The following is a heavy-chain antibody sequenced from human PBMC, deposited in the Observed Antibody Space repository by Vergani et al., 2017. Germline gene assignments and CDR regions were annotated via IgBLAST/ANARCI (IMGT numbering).Heavy chain of an antibody. CDR1: GGSMSGYY. Sequence: QVRLQESGPGLVKPSETLSLTCSVSGGSMSGYYWSWIRQPPGKELEWIGYMYHSGSTNYNPSLETRVTISGDTSKNQFSLKLNSVTAADTAVYYCWRVADFYGLGSRLLDLWVQGILVTVSS. CDR3: WRVADFYGLGSRLLDL. D-gene: IGHD3-10*01. V-gene: IGHV4-59*01. CDR2: MYHSGST. J-gene: IGHJ5*02.